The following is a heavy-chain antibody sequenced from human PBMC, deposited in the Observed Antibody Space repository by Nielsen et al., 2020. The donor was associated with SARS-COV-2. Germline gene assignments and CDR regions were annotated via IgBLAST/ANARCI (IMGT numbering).Heavy chain of an antibody. V-gene: IGHV4-4*02. J-gene: IGHJ4*02. CDR3: ARDGPNYDFWSGYFDY. D-gene: IGHD3-3*01. Sequence: SQTLSLTCGVSGGSISNYWWSWVRQPPGKGLEWIGQISHSGTTNYNPSLKNRLSLSLDKSRNEISLKLISVTAADTAVYYCARDGPNYDFWSGYFDYWGQGMLVTVAS. CDR2: ISHSGTT. CDR1: GGSISNYW.